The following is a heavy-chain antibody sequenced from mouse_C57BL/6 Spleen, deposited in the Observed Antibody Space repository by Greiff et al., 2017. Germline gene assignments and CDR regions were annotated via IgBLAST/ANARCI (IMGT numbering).Heavy chain of an antibody. CDR3: ARSGRSLYFDV. CDR2: IYPGDGDT. J-gene: IGHJ1*03. D-gene: IGHD3-2*02. V-gene: IGHV1-80*01. CDR1: GYAFSSYW. Sequence: LQESGAELVKPGASVKISCKASGYAFSSYWMNWVKQRPGKGLEWIGQIYPGDGDTNYNGKFKGKATLTADKSSSTAYMQLSSLTSEDSAVYFCARSGRSLYFDVWGTGTTVTVSS.